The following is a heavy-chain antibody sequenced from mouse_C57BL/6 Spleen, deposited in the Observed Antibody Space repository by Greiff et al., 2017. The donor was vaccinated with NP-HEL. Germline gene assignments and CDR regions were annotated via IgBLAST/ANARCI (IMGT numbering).Heavy chain of an antibody. Sequence: VQLQQSGPELVKPGASVKISCKASGYSFTGYYMNWVKQSPEKSLEWIGEINPSTGGTTYNQKFKAKATLTVDKSSSTAYMQLKSLTSEDSAVYYCARNYSGSGPWFAYWGQGTLVTVSA. D-gene: IGHD1-1*01. V-gene: IGHV1-42*01. CDR3: ARNYSGSGPWFAY. J-gene: IGHJ3*01. CDR1: GYSFTGYY. CDR2: INPSTGGT.